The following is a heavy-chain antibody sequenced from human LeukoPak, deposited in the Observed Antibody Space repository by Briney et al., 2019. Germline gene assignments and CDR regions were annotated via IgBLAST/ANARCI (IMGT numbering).Heavy chain of an antibody. V-gene: IGHV3-9*01. J-gene: IGHJ4*02. Sequence: PGGSLRLSCVASGFTFSIYAMTWVRQAPGKGLEWVSGISWNSGSIGYADSVKGRFTISRDNAKNSLYLQMNSLRAEDTALYYCAKDSGESEFDYWGQGTLVTVSS. CDR1: GFTFSIYA. D-gene: IGHD7-27*01. CDR3: AKDSGESEFDY. CDR2: ISWNSGSI.